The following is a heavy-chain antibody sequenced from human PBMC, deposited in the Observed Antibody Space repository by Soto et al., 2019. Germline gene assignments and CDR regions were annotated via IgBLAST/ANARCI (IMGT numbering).Heavy chain of an antibody. V-gene: IGHV1-69*01. J-gene: IGHJ4*02. CDR3: ASSYYDYVWGSYRWFAY. CDR2: IIPIFGTA. Sequence: QVQLVQSGAEVKKPGSSVKVSCKASGGTFSSYAISWVRQAPGQGLEWMGGIIPIFGTAHYAQKFQGRVTITADEATSTAYMELSSLRSEDTAVYYCASSYYDYVWGSYRWFAYWGQGTLVTVSS. D-gene: IGHD3-16*02. CDR1: GGTFSSYA.